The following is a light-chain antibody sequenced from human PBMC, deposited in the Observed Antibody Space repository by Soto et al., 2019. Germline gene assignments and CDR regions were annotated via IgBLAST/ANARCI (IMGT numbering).Light chain of an antibody. CDR1: QSVSSSY. J-gene: IGKJ1*01. CDR3: LQHGGSPPK. CDR2: STS. V-gene: IGKV3-20*01. Sequence: EIVLTQSPGTLSLSPGEIATLSCRASQSVSSSYLAWYQQRPGQAPRLLIYSTSSRATGIPDRFRGSGSGTEFTLTISRLEPEDFAVYFCLQHGGSPPKFGQGTKVEIK.